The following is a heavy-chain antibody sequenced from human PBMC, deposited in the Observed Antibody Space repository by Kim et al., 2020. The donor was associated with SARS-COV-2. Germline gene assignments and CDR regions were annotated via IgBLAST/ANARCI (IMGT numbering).Heavy chain of an antibody. J-gene: IGHJ4*02. Sequence: SNADSVKGRFTLSRDNAKNTLYLQMNSLRADDTAVYYCTSRSVTAVPYFDYWGQGALVTVSS. CDR3: TSRSVTAVPYFDY. D-gene: IGHD4-17*01. V-gene: IGHV3-74*01.